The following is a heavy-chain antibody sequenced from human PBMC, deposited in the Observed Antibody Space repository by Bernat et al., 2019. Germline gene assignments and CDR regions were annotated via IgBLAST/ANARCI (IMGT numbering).Heavy chain of an antibody. CDR2: ISYDGSNK. J-gene: IGHJ4*02. CDR1: GFTFSSYA. Sequence: QVQLVESGGGVVQPGRSLRLSCAASGFTFSSYAMHWVRQAPGKGLEWVAVISYDGSNKYYADSVKGRFTISRDNSKNTLYLQMNSLRAEDTAVYYCAREPVTMVRGPSVGYFDYWGQGTLVTVSP. V-gene: IGHV3-30-3*01. CDR3: AREPVTMVRGPSVGYFDY. D-gene: IGHD3-10*01.